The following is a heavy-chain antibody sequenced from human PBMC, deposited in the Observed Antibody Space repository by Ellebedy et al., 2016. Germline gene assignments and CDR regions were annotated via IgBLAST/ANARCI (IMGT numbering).Heavy chain of an antibody. CDR2: ISGSSATI. CDR1: GLTFTTYA. D-gene: IGHD3-3*01. J-gene: IGHJ5*02. V-gene: IGHV3-48*04. CDR3: AREVSGYYPNP. Sequence: GESLKISXETSGLTFTTYAYNWVRQAPGKGLEWISYISGSSATISYADSVRDRFTISRDNAKNSLTLQMSSLRVEDTAVYYCAREVSGYYPNPWGQGTLVTVS.